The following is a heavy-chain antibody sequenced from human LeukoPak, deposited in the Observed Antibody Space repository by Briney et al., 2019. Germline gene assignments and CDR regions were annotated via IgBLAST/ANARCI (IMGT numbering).Heavy chain of an antibody. Sequence: PGGSLRLSCAASGFTLSSYDMSWVRQAPGKGLEWVSDISVNGGGTSYAESVKGRFTISTDKSKNTLYLQMNSLRAEDTDVYYCAKRVSLAVAGTLYRYFEHWGQGTLVIVSS. D-gene: IGHD6-13*01. CDR1: GFTLSSYD. CDR3: AKRVSLAVAGTLYRYFEH. CDR2: ISVNGGGT. J-gene: IGHJ1*01. V-gene: IGHV3-23*01.